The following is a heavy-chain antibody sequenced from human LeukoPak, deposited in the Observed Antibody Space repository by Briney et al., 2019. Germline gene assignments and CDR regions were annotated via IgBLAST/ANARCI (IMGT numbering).Heavy chain of an antibody. CDR1: GFTFSSYG. D-gene: IGHD6-19*01. Sequence: PGGSLRLSCAASGFTFSSYGMHWVRQAPGKGLEWVAVISYDGSNKYYADSVKGRFTLSRDNAKNSLYLRMNSLRAEDTAVYYCATSLSGWGTYHYMNVWGKGTTVTISS. J-gene: IGHJ6*03. CDR3: ATSLSGWGTYHYMNV. V-gene: IGHV3-30*03. CDR2: ISYDGSNK.